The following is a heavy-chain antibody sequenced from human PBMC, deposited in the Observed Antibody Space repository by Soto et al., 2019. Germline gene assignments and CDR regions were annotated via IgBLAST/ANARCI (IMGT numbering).Heavy chain of an antibody. CDR3: AIGPRKNSYGIPAAAYYFDY. J-gene: IGHJ4*02. Sequence: GGSLRLSCAASGFTFSSYAMSWVRQAPGKGLEWVSAISGSGGSTYYADSVKGRFTISRDNSKNTLYLQMNSLRAEDTAVYYCAIGPRKNSYGIPAAAYYFDYWGQGTLVTVSS. V-gene: IGHV3-23*01. CDR1: GFTFSSYA. CDR2: ISGSGGST. D-gene: IGHD6-13*01.